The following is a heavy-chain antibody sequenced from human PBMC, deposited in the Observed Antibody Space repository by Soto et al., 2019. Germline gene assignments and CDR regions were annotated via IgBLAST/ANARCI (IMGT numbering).Heavy chain of an antibody. CDR2: NYHSGST. CDR1: GGSISSGGYS. V-gene: IGHV4-30-2*01. D-gene: IGHD5-18*01. CDR3: ARGGEEDTAMVRAYYFDY. Sequence: PSETLSLTCAVSGGSISSGGYSWSWIRQPPGKGLEWIGYNYHSGSTYYNPSLKSRVTISVDRSKNQFSLKLSSVTAADTAVYYCARGGEEDTAMVRAYYFDYWGQGTLVTVSS. J-gene: IGHJ4*02.